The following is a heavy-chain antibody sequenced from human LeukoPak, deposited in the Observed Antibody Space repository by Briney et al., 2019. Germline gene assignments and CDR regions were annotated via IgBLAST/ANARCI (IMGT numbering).Heavy chain of an antibody. CDR3: AKTTTGYSSGRFPGWPVDY. J-gene: IGHJ4*02. Sequence: GGSLRLSCAASGFTFSSYAMYWVRQAPGKGLEWVSGIFGSGGSTHYADSVKGRFTISRDNSKNTVYLQMNSLRAENTAVYYCAKTTTGYSSGRFPGWPVDYWGQGTLVTVSS. CDR2: IFGSGGST. D-gene: IGHD6-19*01. CDR1: GFTFSSYA. V-gene: IGHV3-23*01.